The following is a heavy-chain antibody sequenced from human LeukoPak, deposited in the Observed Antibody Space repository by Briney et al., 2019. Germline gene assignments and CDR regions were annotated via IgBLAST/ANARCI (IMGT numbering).Heavy chain of an antibody. D-gene: IGHD3-22*01. Sequence: PSETLSLTCTVSGDFISTYYWSWIRQPPGKGLEWIGYVYYTGSTNYNPSLKGRVTISVDTSKNQFFLKLSSVTAADTAMYYCARASIRYYDSSAYSHWGQGALVTVSS. CDR3: ARASIRYYDSSAYSH. J-gene: IGHJ4*02. CDR2: VYYTGST. CDR1: GDFISTYY. V-gene: IGHV4-59*01.